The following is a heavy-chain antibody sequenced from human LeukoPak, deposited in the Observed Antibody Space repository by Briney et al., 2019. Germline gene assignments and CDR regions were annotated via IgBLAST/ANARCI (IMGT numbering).Heavy chain of an antibody. V-gene: IGHV3-23*01. D-gene: IGHD3-22*01. CDR2: FSDSGGRTRT. Sequence: GGSLRLSCAASGFTFSNYAMSWVRQAPGKGLEWVSSFSDSGGRTRTYYADSVKGRFTISRDNAKNSLYLQMNSLRAEDTAVYYCTRYDSDTAMLDYWGQGTLVTVSS. J-gene: IGHJ4*02. CDR3: TRYDSDTAMLDY. CDR1: GFTFSNYA.